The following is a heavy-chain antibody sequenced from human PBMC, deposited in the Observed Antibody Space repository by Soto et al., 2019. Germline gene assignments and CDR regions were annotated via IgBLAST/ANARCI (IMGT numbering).Heavy chain of an antibody. V-gene: IGHV1-8*02. J-gene: IGHJ4*02. CDR1: GYTFTTYD. Sequence: ASVKVSCKASGYTFTTYDVSWVRQASGQGLEWMGWMNPSNGNTGYAQKFQGRVTMTRNTSISTVYMELSGLRPDDTAVYYCARRKERSGPHYFDYWGQGTRVTVS. D-gene: IGHD6-25*01. CDR3: ARRKERSGPHYFDY. CDR2: MNPSNGNT.